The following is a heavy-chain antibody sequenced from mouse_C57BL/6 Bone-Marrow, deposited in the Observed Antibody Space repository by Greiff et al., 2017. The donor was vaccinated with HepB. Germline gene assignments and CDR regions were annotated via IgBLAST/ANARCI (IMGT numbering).Heavy chain of an antibody. D-gene: IGHD2-2*01. CDR1: GYTFTSYW. CDR2: IHPNSGST. V-gene: IGHV1-64*01. J-gene: IGHJ2*01. CDR3: ARDPNLIWFDY. Sequence: QVQLKQPGAELVKPGASVKLSCKASGYTFTSYWMHWVKQRPGQGLEWIGMIHPNSGSTNYNEKFKSKATLTVDKSSSTAYMQLSSLTSEDSAVYYCARDPNLIWFDYWGQGTTLTVSS.